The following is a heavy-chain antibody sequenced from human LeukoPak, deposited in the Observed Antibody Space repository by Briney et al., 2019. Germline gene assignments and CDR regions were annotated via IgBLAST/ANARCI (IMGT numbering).Heavy chain of an antibody. Sequence: KSSETLSLTCTVSGGSISNDYWSWIRQAAGKELGWIGRVYTSGSTNYNPSLKSRVTISLDKSKKQFSLNLNSVTAADTAVYYCARGGTYGSGRSQHTTLDYWGQGTLVTVSS. CDR2: VYTSGST. V-gene: IGHV4-4*07. CDR1: GGSISNDY. D-gene: IGHD3-10*01. CDR3: ARGGTYGSGRSQHTTLDY. J-gene: IGHJ4*02.